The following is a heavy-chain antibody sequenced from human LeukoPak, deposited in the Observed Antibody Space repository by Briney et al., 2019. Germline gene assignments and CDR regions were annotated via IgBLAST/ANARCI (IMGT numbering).Heavy chain of an antibody. CDR2: ISPSTTI. J-gene: IGHJ4*02. V-gene: IGHV3-48*04. Sequence: PGGSLRLSCGVSGFTLSSYSMNWVRQAPGKGLEWISYISPSTTIYYADSVKGRFTISRDNAKNSLYLQMNSLRAEDTAAYYCARGMGITMIVVVTQFDYWGQGTLVTVSS. CDR3: ARGMGITMIVVVTQFDY. CDR1: GFTLSSYS. D-gene: IGHD3-22*01.